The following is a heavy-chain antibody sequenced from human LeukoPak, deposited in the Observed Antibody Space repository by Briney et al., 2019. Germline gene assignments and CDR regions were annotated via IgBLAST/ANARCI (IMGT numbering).Heavy chain of an antibody. V-gene: IGHV3-33*03. CDR1: GFSFSSYG. CDR3: PRSVYGSGSYMDV. CDR2: IRFDGDFK. J-gene: IGHJ6*02. D-gene: IGHD3-10*01. Sequence: PGGSLRLSCAASGFSFSSYGMHWVRQAPGKGLEWVSSIRFDGDFKHYGDSVKGRVAISRNNAENKVFLQMNNLRGEDTGVYFCPRSVYGSGSYMDVWGQGTTVIVSS.